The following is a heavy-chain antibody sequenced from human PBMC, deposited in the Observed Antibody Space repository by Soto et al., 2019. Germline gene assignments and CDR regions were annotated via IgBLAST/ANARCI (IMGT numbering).Heavy chain of an antibody. CDR3: ARAGGDGGSCYTVVGLRYGMDV. V-gene: IGHV3-30-3*01. CDR1: GFTFSSYA. Sequence: QVQLVESGGGVVQPGRSLRLSCAASGFTFSSYAMYWVRQAPGKGLEWVAVISYDGNNKYYADSVKGRFTISRDNSKNTRYLQMNGLRAEDTAVYYGARAGGDGGSCYTVVGLRYGMDVWGQGTTVTVSS. D-gene: IGHD2-15*01. CDR2: ISYDGNNK. J-gene: IGHJ6*01.